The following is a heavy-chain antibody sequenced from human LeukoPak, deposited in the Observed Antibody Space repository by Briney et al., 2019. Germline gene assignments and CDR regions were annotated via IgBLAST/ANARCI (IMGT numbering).Heavy chain of an antibody. CDR2: ISSSSSTI. V-gene: IGHV3-48*01. CDR3: AGKYCTNGVCYKGCYYMDV. Sequence: GGSLRLSCAASGFTFSSYSMNWVRQAPGKGLEWVSYISSSSSTIYYADSVKGRFTISRDNAKNSLYLQMNSLRAEDTAVYYCAGKYCTNGVCYKGCYYMDVWGKGTTVTVSS. J-gene: IGHJ6*03. CDR1: GFTFSSYS. D-gene: IGHD2-8*01.